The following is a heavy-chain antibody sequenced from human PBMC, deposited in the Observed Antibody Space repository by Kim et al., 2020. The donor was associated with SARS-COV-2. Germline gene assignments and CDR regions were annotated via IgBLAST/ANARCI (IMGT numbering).Heavy chain of an antibody. CDR1: GFSCSDYW. Sequence: GGSLRLSCATSGFSCSDYWMSWVRQAPGKGLEWVANIKQDGSDKYYVDSVKGRFTISRDNGKNSLYLEMSSLRAEDTAIYYCCRDAPYYSSGWGYWGQGT. D-gene: IGHD6-19*01. V-gene: IGHV3-7*01. CDR3: CRDAPYYSSGWGY. J-gene: IGHJ4*02. CDR2: IKQDGSDK.